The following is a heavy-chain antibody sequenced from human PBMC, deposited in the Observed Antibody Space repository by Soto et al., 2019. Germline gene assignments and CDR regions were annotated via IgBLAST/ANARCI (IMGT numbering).Heavy chain of an antibody. CDR1: GFPLSSSW. V-gene: IGHV3-15*01. CDR2: IKSETDGGTT. CDR3: TPYDYIGGNSRIRWAY. Sequence: EVHLVESGGGLVKPGGSLRLSCEASGFPLSSSWMSWVRQAPGEGLEWVARIKSETDGGTTDYAAPVEGRFTISRDDSKKTMDLKMNNLKPEDTAFYYCTPYDYIGGNSRIRWAYGGQGALVTVSP. D-gene: IGHD3-16*02. J-gene: IGHJ4*02.